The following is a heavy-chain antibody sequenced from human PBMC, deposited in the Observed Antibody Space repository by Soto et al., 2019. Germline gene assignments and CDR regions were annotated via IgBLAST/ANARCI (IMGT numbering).Heavy chain of an antibody. V-gene: IGHV3-74*01. CDR2: INSDGSSA. CDR1: GFSFSSYW. J-gene: IGHJ1*01. CDR3: AKGVPAATRYFQH. Sequence: VQLVESGGGLVQPGGSLRLSCAASGFSFSSYWMHWVRHAPGKGLVWVSRINSDGSSATYADSVKGRFTISRDNAKTPLYLQMNSLTPEDTAVYYCAKGVPAATRYFQHWGQGTLVTVSS. D-gene: IGHD2-2*01.